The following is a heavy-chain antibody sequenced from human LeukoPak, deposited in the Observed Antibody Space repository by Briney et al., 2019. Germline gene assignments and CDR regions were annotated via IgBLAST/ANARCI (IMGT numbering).Heavy chain of an antibody. Sequence: GRSLRLSCAASGFTFSSCGMHWVRQAPGKGLEWVAVIWYDGSNKYYADSVKGRFTISRDNSKNTLYLQMNSLRAEDTAVYYCARDSDIVVVVAALDYWGQGTLVTVSS. D-gene: IGHD2-15*01. J-gene: IGHJ4*02. CDR3: ARDSDIVVVVAALDY. V-gene: IGHV3-33*01. CDR2: IWYDGSNK. CDR1: GFTFSSCG.